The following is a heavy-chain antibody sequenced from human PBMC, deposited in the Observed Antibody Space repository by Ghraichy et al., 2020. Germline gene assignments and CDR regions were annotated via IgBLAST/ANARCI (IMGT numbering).Heavy chain of an antibody. V-gene: IGHV1-8*01. D-gene: IGHD5-18*01. J-gene: IGHJ4*02. CDR2: MNPNSGNT. CDR1: GYTFTSYD. CDR3: ARGSYRNFKLSRSRFFDY. Sequence: ASVKVSCKASGYTFTSYDINWVRQATGQGLEWMGWMNPNSGNTGYAQKFQGRVTMTRNTSISTAYMELSSLRSEDTAVYYCARGSYRNFKLSRSRFFDYWGQGTLVTVSS.